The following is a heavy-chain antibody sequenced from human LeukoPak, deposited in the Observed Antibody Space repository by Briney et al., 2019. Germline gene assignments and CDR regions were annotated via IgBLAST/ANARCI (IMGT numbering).Heavy chain of an antibody. D-gene: IGHD3-10*01. CDR3: AKSYLWFGELSHFDY. J-gene: IGHJ4*02. CDR1: GFTFSSYG. CDR2: IRYDGSNK. Sequence: AGGSLRLSCAASGFTFSSYGMHWVRQAPGKGLEWVAFIRYDGSNKYYADSVKGRFTISRDNSKNTLYLQMNGLRAEDTAVYYCAKSYLWFGELSHFDYWGQGTLVTVSS. V-gene: IGHV3-30*02.